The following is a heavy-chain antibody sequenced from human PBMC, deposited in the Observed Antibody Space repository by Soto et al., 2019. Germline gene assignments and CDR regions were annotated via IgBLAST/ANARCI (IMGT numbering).Heavy chain of an antibody. CDR3: AKDRYGDYTFDY. D-gene: IGHD4-17*01. CDR2: ISYDGSNK. Sequence: QVQLVESGGGVVQPGRSLRLSCAASGFTFSSYGMHWVRQAPGKGLEWVAVISYDGSNKYYADSVKGRFTISRDNSKNTLYLQMNSLRAEDTAVYYCAKDRYGDYTFDYWGQGTLVTV. V-gene: IGHV3-30*18. J-gene: IGHJ4*02. CDR1: GFTFSSYG.